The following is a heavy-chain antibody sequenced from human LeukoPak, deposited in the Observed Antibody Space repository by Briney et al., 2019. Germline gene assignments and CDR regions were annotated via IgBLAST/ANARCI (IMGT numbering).Heavy chain of an antibody. J-gene: IGHJ4*02. V-gene: IGHV1-18*01. CDR1: GSTFTSYS. CDR3: ARHDTGWLHD. D-gene: IGHD6-19*01. CDR2: ITGYNGHT. Sequence: ASVKISCNASGSTFTSYSITWMRQAPGQGLEWMGWITGYNGHTNYAQKLQDRVTMTTDTSTSTAYMEVRSLSSDDTAVYYCARHDTGWLHDWGQGTLVTVSS.